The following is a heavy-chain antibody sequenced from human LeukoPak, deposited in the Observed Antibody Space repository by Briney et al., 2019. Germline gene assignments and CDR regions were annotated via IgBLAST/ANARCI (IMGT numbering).Heavy chain of an antibody. J-gene: IGHJ5*02. CDR1: GYTFTSYG. D-gene: IGHD2-15*01. CDR2: ISAYNGNT. V-gene: IGHV1-18*01. CDR3: ARERGEPYCSGGSCYSRWFDP. Sequence: ASVKVSCKASGYTFTSYGISWVRQAPEQGLEWMGWISAYNGNTNYAQKLQGRVTMTTDTSTSTAYMELRSLRSDDTAVYYCARERGEPYCSGGSCYSRWFDPWGQGTLVTVSS.